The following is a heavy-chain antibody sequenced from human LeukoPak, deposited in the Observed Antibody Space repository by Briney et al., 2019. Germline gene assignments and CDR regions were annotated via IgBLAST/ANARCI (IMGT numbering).Heavy chain of an antibody. V-gene: IGHV3-73*01. Sequence: GGSLRLSCAASGFTFSNYWMSWVRQAPGKGLEWVGRIRSKANSYATAYAASVKGRFTISRDDSKNTAYLQMNSLKTEDTAVYYCTSKPLLYSADYWGQGTLVTVSS. J-gene: IGHJ4*02. CDR1: GFTFSNYW. CDR3: TSKPLLYSADY. CDR2: IRSKANSYAT. D-gene: IGHD2-2*02.